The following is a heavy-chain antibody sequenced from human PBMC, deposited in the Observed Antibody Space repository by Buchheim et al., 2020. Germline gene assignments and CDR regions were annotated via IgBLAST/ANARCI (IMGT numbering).Heavy chain of an antibody. CDR2: ISYDGSNK. V-gene: IGHV3-30*18. CDR1: GFTFSSYG. J-gene: IGHJ4*02. Sequence: QVQLVESGGGVVQPGRSLRLSCAASGFTFSSYGMHWVRQAPGKGLEGVAVISYDGSNKYYADSVKGRFTISRDNSKNTLYLQMNSLRAEDTAVYYCAKLRGTRGGDGYNFGYWGQGTL. CDR3: AKLRGTRGGDGYNFGY. D-gene: IGHD5-24*01.